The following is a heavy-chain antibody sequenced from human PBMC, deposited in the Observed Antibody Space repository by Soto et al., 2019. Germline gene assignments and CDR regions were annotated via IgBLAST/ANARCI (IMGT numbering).Heavy chain of an antibody. CDR1: GGSISSYY. CDR3: ARSSAWEYSSFDY. Sequence: SETLSLTCTVSGGSISSYYWSWIRQPPGKGLEWIGYIYYSGSTNYNPSLKSRVTISVDTSKNQFSLKLSSVTAADTAVYYCARSSAWEYSSFDYWGQGTLVTVSS. V-gene: IGHV4-59*01. D-gene: IGHD6-13*01. J-gene: IGHJ4*02. CDR2: IYYSGST.